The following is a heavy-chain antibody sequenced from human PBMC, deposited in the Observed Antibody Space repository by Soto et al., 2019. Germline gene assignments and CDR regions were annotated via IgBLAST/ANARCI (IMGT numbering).Heavy chain of an antibody. D-gene: IGHD3-9*01. CDR3: ARGNWFHAFDT. CDR1: EFTFSNYA. Sequence: GGSLRLSCAASEFTFSNYAMHWVRQPPGKGLQWLAVISYDGNNKYYADSVEGRFTISRDNSKNTVYLQMNSLRLEDTAVYYCARGNWFHAFDTWGQGTMVTVSS. CDR2: ISYDGNNK. J-gene: IGHJ3*02. V-gene: IGHV3-30*03.